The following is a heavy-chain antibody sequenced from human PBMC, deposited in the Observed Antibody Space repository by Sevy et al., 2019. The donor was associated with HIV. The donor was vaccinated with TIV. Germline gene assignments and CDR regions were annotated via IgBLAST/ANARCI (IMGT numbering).Heavy chain of an antibody. CDR1: GYSFTNHA. Sequence: ASVKVSCKASGYSFTNHAIQWVRQAPGQGLEWMGWIKANNGNIKYSQKFQDRLTITRDTSATTAYMELRSLRPEDTALYFGAREKGGIFGVVAGQFDSWGQGTLVTVSS. CDR2: IKANNGNI. V-gene: IGHV1-3*01. J-gene: IGHJ4*02. D-gene: IGHD3-3*01. CDR3: AREKGGIFGVVAGQFDS.